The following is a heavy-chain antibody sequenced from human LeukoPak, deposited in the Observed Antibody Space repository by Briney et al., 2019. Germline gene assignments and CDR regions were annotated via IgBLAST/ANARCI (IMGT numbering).Heavy chain of an antibody. Sequence: PSETLSLTCAVSGDSISTSHWWSWVRQSPKKGLEWTGEIFHTGTTNYNPSLKSRITISIDKSKIQFSLKLNSVTAADTAVYYCARVAYLRSKVFEIWGPGILVTVSS. D-gene: IGHD3-3*01. CDR2: IFHTGTT. V-gene: IGHV4-4*02. CDR1: GDSISTSHW. CDR3: ARVAYLRSKVFEI. J-gene: IGHJ4*02.